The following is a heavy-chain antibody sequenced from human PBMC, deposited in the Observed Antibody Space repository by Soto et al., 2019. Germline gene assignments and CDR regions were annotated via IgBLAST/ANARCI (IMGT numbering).Heavy chain of an antibody. J-gene: IGHJ4*02. V-gene: IGHV1-18*01. Sequence: QVQLVQSGAEVKKPGASVKVSCKASGYTFTTYGMSWVRQAPGQGLDWMGWISTYNGNTKYAERLQGRATMTTATTTSTAYMELRSLRSDDTAVYYCARGPADYYDNSGNYFLDYWGQGTLVTVSS. CDR1: GYTFTTYG. CDR2: ISTYNGNT. CDR3: ARGPADYYDNSGNYFLDY. D-gene: IGHD3-22*01.